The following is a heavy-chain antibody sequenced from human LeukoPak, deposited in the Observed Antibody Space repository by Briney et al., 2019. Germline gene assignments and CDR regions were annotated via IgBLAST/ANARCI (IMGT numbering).Heavy chain of an antibody. CDR1: GFTFSSYW. D-gene: IGHD3-3*01. CDR2: IKQDGSEK. J-gene: IGHJ4*02. Sequence: GGSLRLSCAASGFTFSSYWMSWVRQAPGKGLEWVANIKQDGSEKYYVDSVKGRFTISRDNAKNSLYLQMNSLRAEDTAVYYCARDRFLEWLSVFYYWGQGTLVTVSS. V-gene: IGHV3-7*05. CDR3: ARDRFLEWLSVFYY.